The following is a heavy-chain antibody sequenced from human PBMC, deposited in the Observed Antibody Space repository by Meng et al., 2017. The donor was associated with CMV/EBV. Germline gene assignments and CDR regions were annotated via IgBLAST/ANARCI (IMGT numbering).Heavy chain of an antibody. J-gene: IGHJ5*02. Sequence: QVPPQPWGAGLLKPSEPLSLTCAVYGGSFSGYYWSWIRQPPGKGLEWIGEINHSGSTNYNPSLKSRVTISVDTSKNQFSLKLSSVTAADTAVYYCARGGNWFDPWGQGTLVTVSS. CDR2: INHSGST. CDR3: ARGGNWFDP. CDR1: GGSFSGYY. V-gene: IGHV4-34*01.